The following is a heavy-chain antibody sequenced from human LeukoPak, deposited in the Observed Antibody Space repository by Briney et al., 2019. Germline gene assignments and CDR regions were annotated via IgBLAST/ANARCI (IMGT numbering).Heavy chain of an antibody. D-gene: IGHD3-22*01. CDR1: GFTFSSYA. Sequence: GGSLRLSCAASGFTFSSYAMSWVRQAPGKGLEWVSIISGSGGSTYYADSVKGRFTISRDSAKNSLYLQMSSLRAEDTAVYYFARGDSSGYLVPFDYWGQGTLVTVSS. CDR3: ARGDSSGYLVPFDY. CDR2: ISGSGGST. J-gene: IGHJ4*02. V-gene: IGHV3-23*01.